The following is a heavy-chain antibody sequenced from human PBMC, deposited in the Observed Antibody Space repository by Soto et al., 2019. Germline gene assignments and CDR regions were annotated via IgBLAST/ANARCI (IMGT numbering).Heavy chain of an antibody. CDR1: GYTFTNFG. CDR3: ATGGTPIHS. Sequence: QVQLVQSGAEVKKPGASVKVSCKASGYTFTNFGISWVRQAPGQGLEWMGWISAYNGNTNYAQNFQGRVTMTTDTPTTTASMELTSLRSDDTAVYSSATGGTPIHSWGQGTLVTVSS. CDR2: ISAYNGNT. J-gene: IGHJ4*02. D-gene: IGHD3-16*01. V-gene: IGHV1-18*01.